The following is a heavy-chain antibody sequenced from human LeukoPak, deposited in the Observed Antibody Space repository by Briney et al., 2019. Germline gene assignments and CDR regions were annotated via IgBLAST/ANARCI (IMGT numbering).Heavy chain of an antibody. J-gene: IGHJ6*04. CDR2: IYHSGST. D-gene: IGHD3-10*01. Sequence: PSETLSLTCAVSGGSISSSNWWSWVRQPPGKGLEWIGEIYHSGSTNYNPSLESRVTISVDKSKNQFSLKLSSVTAADTAVYYCARRRSGTVYYYYGMDVWGKGTTVTVSS. CDR3: ARRRSGTVYYYYGMDV. CDR1: GGSISSSNW. V-gene: IGHV4-4*02.